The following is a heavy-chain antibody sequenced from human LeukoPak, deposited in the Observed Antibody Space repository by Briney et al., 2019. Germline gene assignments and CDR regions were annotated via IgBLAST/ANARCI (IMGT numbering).Heavy chain of an antibody. J-gene: IGHJ4*02. CDR2: ISSSSSYT. CDR1: GLTFSDYY. V-gene: IGHV3-11*05. CDR3: ARDRRVSGFDY. Sequence: GGSLRLSCAASGLTFSDYYMSWIRQAPGKGLEWISYISSSSSYTNYADSVKGRFTISRDNAKNSLYLQMNSLRAEDTAVYYCARDRRVSGFDYWGQGTLVTVSS.